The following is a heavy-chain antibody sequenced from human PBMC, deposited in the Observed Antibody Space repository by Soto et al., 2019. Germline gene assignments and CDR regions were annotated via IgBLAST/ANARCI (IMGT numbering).Heavy chain of an antibody. CDR1: GFTFSSYA. CDR2: TMGTGGST. D-gene: IGHD6-19*01. CDR3: ARDHFSSCWSC. J-gene: IGHJ4*02. Sequence: GGSLRLSCAASGFTFSSYAMSWVRQAPGKGLEWVSTTMGTGGSTYYADSVKGRFTISRDNSKNTLYLQMNSLRAEDTALYYCARDHFSSCWSCWGQGTLVTVSS. V-gene: IGHV3-23*01.